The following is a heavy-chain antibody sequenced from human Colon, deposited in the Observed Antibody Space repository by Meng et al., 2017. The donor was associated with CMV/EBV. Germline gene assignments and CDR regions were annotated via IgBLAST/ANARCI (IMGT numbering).Heavy chain of an antibody. D-gene: IGHD6-13*01. CDR3: TRDRPGLAATGSNWFDP. V-gene: IGHV3-30-3*01. Sequence: FTFSTYAMHWVRQAPGKGLEWVAFTSYDGSNKYYTDSVKGRFTISRDNSKNTLYLHMNSLRAEDTAVYYCTRDRPGLAATGSNWFDPWGQGTLVTVSS. J-gene: IGHJ5*02. CDR2: TSYDGSNK. CDR1: FTFSTYA.